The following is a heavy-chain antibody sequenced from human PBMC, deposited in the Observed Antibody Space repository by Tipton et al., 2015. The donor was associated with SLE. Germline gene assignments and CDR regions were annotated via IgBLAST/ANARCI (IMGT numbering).Heavy chain of an antibody. J-gene: IGHJ6*04. V-gene: IGHV3-15*01. Sequence: SLRLSCAASGFTFSNVWMSWVRQAPGKGLEWVGLIKTMSGGGTIDYAAPVKGRFTISRDNAKNSLYLQMNSLRAEDTAVYYCARVTMTPLTMDVWGKGTTVTASS. CDR3: ARVTMTPLTMDV. CDR1: GFTFSNVW. D-gene: IGHD3-22*01. CDR2: IKTMSGGGTI.